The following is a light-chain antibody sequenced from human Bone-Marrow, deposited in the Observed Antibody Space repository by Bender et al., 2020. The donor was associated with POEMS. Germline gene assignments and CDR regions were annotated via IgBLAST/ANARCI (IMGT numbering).Light chain of an antibody. CDR1: SSDVGSYNH. J-gene: IGLJ3*02. V-gene: IGLV2-23*02. Sequence: QSALTQPASVSGSLGQSITITCTGTSSDVGSYNHVSWYQQHPGKVPKVIIYEVSKGPSGVSNRFSGSKSGNTASLTISGLQAEDEGDYYCSSYAGGSTVVFGAGTKLTVL. CDR2: EVS. CDR3: SSYAGGSTVV.